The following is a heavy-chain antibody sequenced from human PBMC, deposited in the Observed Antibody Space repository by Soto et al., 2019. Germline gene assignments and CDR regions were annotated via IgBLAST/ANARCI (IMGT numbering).Heavy chain of an antibody. CDR1: GFVFSRAW. CDR2: IKSWPDGGTI. D-gene: IGHD2-8*01. V-gene: IGHV3-15*01. J-gene: IGHJ1*01. CDR3: PTTLGDCNGDTCNNFHP. Sequence: EAQLVESGGDLVEPGGSLRLSCAASGFVFSRAWMNWARQAPGKGLEWIGRIKSWPDGGTIDYAAPMKGRFSISRDDSGNTLYLQINSLKIEDSAVYYCPTTLGDCNGDTCNNFHPWGQGTLVTVSS.